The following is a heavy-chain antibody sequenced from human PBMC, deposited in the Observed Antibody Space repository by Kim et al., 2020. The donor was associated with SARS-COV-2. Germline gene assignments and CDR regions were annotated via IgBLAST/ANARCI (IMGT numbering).Heavy chain of an antibody. Sequence: SVKVSCKASGGTFSSYAISWVRQAPGQGLEWMGGIIPIFGTANYAQKFQGRVTITADKSTSTAYMELSSLRSEDTAVYYCARDLVEMATIDYYYYGMDVWGQGTTVTVSS. V-gene: IGHV1-69*06. CDR3: ARDLVEMATIDYYYYGMDV. D-gene: IGHD5-12*01. CDR2: IIPIFGTA. CDR1: GGTFSSYA. J-gene: IGHJ6*02.